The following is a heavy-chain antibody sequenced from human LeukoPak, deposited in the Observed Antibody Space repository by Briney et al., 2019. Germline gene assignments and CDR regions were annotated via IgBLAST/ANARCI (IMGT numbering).Heavy chain of an antibody. V-gene: IGHV4-59*01. J-gene: IGHJ4*02. D-gene: IGHD4/OR15-4a*01. Sequence: SETLSLTCAVYGGSFSGYYWSWIRQPPGKGLEWIGYIYYSGSTKYNPSLKSRVTMSVDTPKNQFSLKLLSVTAADTAVYYCARINLGRLWGHDYWGQGTLVTVSS. CDR2: IYYSGST. CDR1: GGSFSGYY. CDR3: ARINLGRLWGHDY.